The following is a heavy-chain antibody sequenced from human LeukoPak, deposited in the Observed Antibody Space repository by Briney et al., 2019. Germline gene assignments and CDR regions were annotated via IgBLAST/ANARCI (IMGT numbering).Heavy chain of an antibody. D-gene: IGHD3-3*01. V-gene: IGHV4-4*07. CDR1: GGSINSYY. CDR2: IYTSGST. J-gene: IGHJ3*02. Sequence: PSETLSLTCTVSGGSINSYYWSWIRQPAGKGLEWIGRIYTSGSTNYNPSLKSRVTMSVDTSKNQFSLKLSSVTAADTAVYYCARAHYDFWTNDAFDIWGQGTMVTVSS. CDR3: ARAHYDFWTNDAFDI.